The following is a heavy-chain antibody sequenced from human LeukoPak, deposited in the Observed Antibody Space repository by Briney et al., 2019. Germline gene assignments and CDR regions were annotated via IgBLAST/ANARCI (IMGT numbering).Heavy chain of an antibody. D-gene: IGHD3-16*02. Sequence: GPLRLSCAASGFTFNSFAMNWVRQAPGKGLEWVSSISGSDGSSHYADFVKGRFTISRDNSKNTLHLQMNSLRAEDTAVYYCAKSLGVGGYTRYKGFDQWGQGTLVTVSS. CDR2: ISGSDGSS. CDR1: GFTFNSFA. CDR3: AKSLGVGGYTRYKGFDQ. V-gene: IGHV3-23*01. J-gene: IGHJ4*02.